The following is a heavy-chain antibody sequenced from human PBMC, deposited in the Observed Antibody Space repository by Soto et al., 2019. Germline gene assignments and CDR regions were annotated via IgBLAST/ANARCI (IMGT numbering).Heavy chain of an antibody. J-gene: IGHJ4*02. Sequence: SETLSLTCTVSGGSISNFYWSWIRQPPGKGLEWIGCIYYTGSTYYNPSLKSRVTISVDTSKNQFSLKLSSVTAADTAVYYCARGSVSYPGTPFDYWGQGTLVTVSS. CDR3: ARGSVSYPGTPFDY. CDR1: GGSISNFY. CDR2: IYYTGST. D-gene: IGHD1-1*01. V-gene: IGHV4-59*04.